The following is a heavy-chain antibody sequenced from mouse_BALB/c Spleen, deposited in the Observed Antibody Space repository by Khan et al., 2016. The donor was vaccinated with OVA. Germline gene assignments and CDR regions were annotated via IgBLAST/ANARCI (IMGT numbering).Heavy chain of an antibody. J-gene: IGHJ3*01. CDR3: ACERRGFAY. CDR2: ISYSGNT. Sequence: EVQLQESGPSLVKPSQTLSLTCSVTGDSIPSGYWNWIRKFPGHKLEYMGYISYSGNTYYNPSLKSPISITRDTSKGQYYLQLNSVTTEETDTYYSACERRGFAYWGQGTLVTVSA. V-gene: IGHV3-8*02. CDR1: GDSIPSGY. D-gene: IGHD2-12*01.